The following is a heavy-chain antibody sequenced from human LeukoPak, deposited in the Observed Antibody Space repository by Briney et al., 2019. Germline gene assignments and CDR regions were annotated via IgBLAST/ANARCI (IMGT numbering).Heavy chain of an antibody. CDR2: ISSSSSYI. CDR1: GFTFSSYS. D-gene: IGHD2-21*02. J-gene: IGHJ3*02. V-gene: IGHV3-21*01. Sequence: PGGSLRLSCAASGFTFSSYSMNWVRQAPGKGLEWVSSISSSSSYIYYADSVKGRFTISRDNAKNSLYLQMNSLRAEDTAVYYCARGSRIVVVTPLAFDIWGQATMVTVSS. CDR3: ARGSRIVVVTPLAFDI.